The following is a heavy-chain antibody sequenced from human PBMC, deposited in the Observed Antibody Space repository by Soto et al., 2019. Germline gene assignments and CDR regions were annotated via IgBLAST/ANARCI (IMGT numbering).Heavy chain of an antibody. D-gene: IGHD1-7*01. Sequence: GGSLRLSCSASGFRFSSYSMNWVRRDPGKGLEWVSSISSTSSYIYYADSVKGRFTISRDNAKNSLYLQMNSLTAEDTAVYYCARGNWNFDPTNAMDVWGQGTTVTVSS. CDR1: GFRFSSYS. CDR2: ISSTSSYI. J-gene: IGHJ6*02. V-gene: IGHV3-21*01. CDR3: ARGNWNFDPTNAMDV.